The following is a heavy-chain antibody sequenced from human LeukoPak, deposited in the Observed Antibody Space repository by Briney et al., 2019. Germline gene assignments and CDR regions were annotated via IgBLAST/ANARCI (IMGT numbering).Heavy chain of an antibody. J-gene: IGHJ4*02. V-gene: IGHV3-30*03. CDR1: GFTFSTYG. Sequence: PGGSLRLSCAAAGFTFSTYGMHWVRQAPGKGLEWVAVISYDGSNKYYADSVKGRFTISRDNSKNTLYLQMNSLRAEDTAVYYCARDKVAVKGYFDYWGQGTLVTVSS. CDR3: ARDKVAVKGYFDY. CDR2: ISYDGSNK. D-gene: IGHD6-19*01.